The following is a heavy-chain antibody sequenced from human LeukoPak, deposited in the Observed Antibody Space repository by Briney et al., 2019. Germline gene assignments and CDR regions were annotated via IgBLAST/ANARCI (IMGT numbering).Heavy chain of an antibody. Sequence: SETLSLTCTVSGGSISSSSYYCGWIRQPPGKGLEWIGSIYYSGRPYYNPSLKSRVTISVDTSKNQFSLKLRSVTAADTAVYYCASYTTYYYDSSGYSPGNFDYWGQGTLVTVSS. CDR1: GGSISSSSYY. CDR3: ASYTTYYYDSSGYSPGNFDY. V-gene: IGHV4-39*01. CDR2: IYYSGRP. J-gene: IGHJ4*02. D-gene: IGHD3-22*01.